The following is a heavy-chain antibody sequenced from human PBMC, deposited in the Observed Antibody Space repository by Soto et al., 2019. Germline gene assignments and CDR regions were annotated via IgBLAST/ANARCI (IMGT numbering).Heavy chain of an antibody. V-gene: IGHV3-11*06. CDR1: GFSFDDSY. Sequence: QVQLVESGGGLVKPGGSLRLACAASGFSFDDSYMSWIRQAPGQGLEWLSYISGGSSYTNYADSVKGRFTISRDNAKRSLYLEMNSLRADDTAVYYCAKTIVAASGYYFDHWGQGNVVTVSS. J-gene: IGHJ4*02. D-gene: IGHD2-21*01. CDR2: ISGGSSYT. CDR3: AKTIVAASGYYFDH.